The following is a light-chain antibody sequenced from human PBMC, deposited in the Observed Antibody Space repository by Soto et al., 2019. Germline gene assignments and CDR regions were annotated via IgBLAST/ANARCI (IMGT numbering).Light chain of an antibody. J-gene: IGLJ1*01. Sequence: QSVLTQPPSVSAAPGQKVTISCSGSSSNIGNNYVSWYQQLPGTAPKLLIYENNKRPSGIPDRFSGSKPGTSATLGITGLQTGDEADYYCGTWDSSLSAGFYVFGTGTKLTVL. CDR3: GTWDSSLSAGFYV. V-gene: IGLV1-51*02. CDR2: ENN. CDR1: SSNIGNNY.